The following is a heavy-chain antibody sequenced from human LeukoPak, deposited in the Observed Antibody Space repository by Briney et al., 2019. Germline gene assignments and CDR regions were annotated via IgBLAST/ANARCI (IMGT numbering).Heavy chain of an antibody. D-gene: IGHD2-2*01. V-gene: IGHV3-30*02. CDR3: AAPGVPAATYYFDY. Sequence: PGGSLRLSCAASGFSFRNYAMHWVRQAPGKGLDWVAFIRYDGSNKYYADSVKGRFTISRDNSKNTVYLQMNSLRAEDTAVYYCAAPGVPAATYYFDYWGQGTLVTVSS. J-gene: IGHJ4*02. CDR1: GFSFRNYA. CDR2: IRYDGSNK.